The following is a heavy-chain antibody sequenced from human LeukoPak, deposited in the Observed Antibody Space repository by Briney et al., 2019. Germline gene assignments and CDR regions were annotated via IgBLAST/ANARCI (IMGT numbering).Heavy chain of an antibody. CDR1: GFTFSSYE. V-gene: IGHV3-23*01. CDR2: ISGTGTLT. Sequence: PGGSLRLSCAASGFTFSSYEMNWVRQAPGKGLEWVSAISGTGTLTYYADSVKGRFTISRDNSKNTLYLQMNSLRAEDTAVYYCAKDSSPMNCGGDCPDAFDIWGQGTMVTVSS. J-gene: IGHJ3*02. D-gene: IGHD2-21*02. CDR3: AKDSSPMNCGGDCPDAFDI.